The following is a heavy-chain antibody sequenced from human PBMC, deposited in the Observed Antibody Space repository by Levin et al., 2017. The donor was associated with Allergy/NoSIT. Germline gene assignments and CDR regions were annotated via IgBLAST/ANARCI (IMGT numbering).Heavy chain of an antibody. J-gene: IGHJ2*01. D-gene: IGHD5-18*01. CDR1: GFTFSDYY. V-gene: IGHV3-11*05. CDR2: ISSSSRYT. Sequence: PGGSLRLSCAASGFTFSDYYMNWIRQAPGKGLEWVSYISSSSRYTNYADSVKGRFTISRDNAKNSLYLQVSSLRAEDTAVYYCARGRGIQQGLWYFDLWGRGTLVTVSS. CDR3: ARGRGIQQGLWYFDL.